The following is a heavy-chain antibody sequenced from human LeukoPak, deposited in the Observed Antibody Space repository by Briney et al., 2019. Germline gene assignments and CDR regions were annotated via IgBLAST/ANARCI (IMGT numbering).Heavy chain of an antibody. V-gene: IGHV4-34*01. CDR1: GGSFSGYY. CDR2: INHSGST. J-gene: IGHJ4*02. Sequence: SETLSLTCAVYGGSFSGYYWSWIRQPPGKGLEWIGEINHSGSTNYNPSLKSRVTISVDTSKNQFSLKLSSVTAADTAVYYCARVGYDILTGHYTPPYFDYWGQGTLVTVSS. D-gene: IGHD3-9*01. CDR3: ARVGYDILTGHYTPPYFDY.